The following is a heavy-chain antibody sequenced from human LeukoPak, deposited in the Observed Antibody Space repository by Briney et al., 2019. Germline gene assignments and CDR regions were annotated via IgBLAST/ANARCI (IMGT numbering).Heavy chain of an antibody. CDR1: GFTFSTYS. V-gene: IGHV3-48*02. CDR3: ATKGRGYSGYDFSFDS. J-gene: IGHJ4*02. Sequence: GGSLRLSCVASGFTFSTYSMNWVRQAPGKGLEWVSHISSRSSDIYYADSVKGRFTISRDNAKNSLYLQMNSLRDEDTAVYYCATKGRGYSGYDFSFDSWGQGTLVTVSS. D-gene: IGHD5-12*01. CDR2: ISSRSSDI.